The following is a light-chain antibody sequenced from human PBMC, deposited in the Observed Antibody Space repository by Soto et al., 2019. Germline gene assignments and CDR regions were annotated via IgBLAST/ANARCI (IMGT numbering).Light chain of an antibody. CDR3: QHYHYGTSPTWT. CDR2: GAS. V-gene: IGKV3-20*01. Sequence: EIVLTQSPGTLSLSPGERATLSCRASQSVSSSYLGWYQQKAGQAPRLLIYGASKRATGIPDRFSGSGSGTDFTLTISRLEPEDVVVYYCQHYHYGTSPTWTFGQGTRVEIK. J-gene: IGKJ1*01. CDR1: QSVSSSY.